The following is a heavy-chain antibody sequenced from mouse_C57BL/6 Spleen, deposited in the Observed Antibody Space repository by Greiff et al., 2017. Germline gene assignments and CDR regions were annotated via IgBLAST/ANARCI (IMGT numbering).Heavy chain of an antibody. D-gene: IGHD1-1*01. CDR2: IDPETGGT. CDR3: TRDYYGSKEGYAMDY. J-gene: IGHJ4*01. CDR1: GYTFTDYE. Sequence: VQLQQSGAELVRPGASVTLSCKASGYTFTDYEMHWVKQTPVHGLEWIGAIDPETGGTAYNQKFKGKAILTADKSSSTAYMELRSLTSEDSAVYYYTRDYYGSKEGYAMDYWGQGTSVTVSS. V-gene: IGHV1-15*01.